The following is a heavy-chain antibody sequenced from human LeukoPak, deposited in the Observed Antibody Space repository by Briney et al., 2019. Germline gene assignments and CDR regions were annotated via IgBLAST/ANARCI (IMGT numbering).Heavy chain of an antibody. CDR2: ITGSDDAT. V-gene: IGHV3-23*01. J-gene: IGHJ3*02. CDR1: GVSVSTYA. Sequence: PGGSLRLSRAASGVSVSTYAMSWVRQAPGKGLEWVSAITGSDDATYHADSVKGRFTIARDRSKNTLYLEMNGLRAQDTAVNTCAKSRSVADAFDIWGHGEMVTVSS. D-gene: IGHD6-19*01. CDR3: AKSRSVADAFDI.